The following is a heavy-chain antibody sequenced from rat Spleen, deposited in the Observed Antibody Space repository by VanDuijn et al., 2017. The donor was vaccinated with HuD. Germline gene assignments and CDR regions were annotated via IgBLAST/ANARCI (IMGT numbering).Heavy chain of an antibody. V-gene: IGHV5-22*01. D-gene: IGHD1-12*02. CDR2: ISYEGSGT. CDR1: GFTFNDYY. CDR3: ATDTFYDGTYYPGGFDY. Sequence: EVQLVESGGGLVQPGGSLKLSCAASGFTFNDYYMAWVRQAPKKGLEWVASISYEGSGTYYGDSEKGRFTISRDNSKSTLYLQMNSLRSEDTATYYCATDTFYDGTYYPGGFDYWGQGVMVTVSS. J-gene: IGHJ2*01.